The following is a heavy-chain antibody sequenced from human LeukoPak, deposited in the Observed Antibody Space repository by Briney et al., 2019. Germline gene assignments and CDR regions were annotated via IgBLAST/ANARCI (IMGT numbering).Heavy chain of an antibody. J-gene: IGHJ4*02. D-gene: IGHD4-17*01. CDR3: ARELYGDYVFDY. CDR1: GGSISSSSYY. Sequence: SETLSLTCTVSGGSISSSSYYWDWIRQPPGKGLEWIGSIYYSGSTYYNPSLKSRVTISVDTSKNQFSLKLSSVTAADTAVYYCARELYGDYVFDYWGQGTLVTVSS. V-gene: IGHV4-39*02. CDR2: IYYSGST.